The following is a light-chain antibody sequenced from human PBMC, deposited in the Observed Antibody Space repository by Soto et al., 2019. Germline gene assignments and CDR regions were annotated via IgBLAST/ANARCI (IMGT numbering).Light chain of an antibody. Sequence: QSVLTQPPSASGSPGQRVIVSCSGSTSDIGTNAVNWFQHLPGTSPKLLIYTNNQRPSGVPDRFSGSKSGTSASLAISGLHSEDDADYYCATWHDSFYVFGTGTKLTVL. CDR1: TSDIGTNA. CDR3: ATWHDSFYV. J-gene: IGLJ1*01. V-gene: IGLV1-44*01. CDR2: TNN.